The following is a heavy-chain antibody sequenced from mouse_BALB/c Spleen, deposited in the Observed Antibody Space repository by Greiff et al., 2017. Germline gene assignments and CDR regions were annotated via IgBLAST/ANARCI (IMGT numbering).Heavy chain of an antibody. Sequence: EVQRVESGGGLVKPGGSLKLSCAASGFTFSSYAMSWVRQSPEKRLEWVAEISSGGSYTYYPDTVTGRFTISRDNAKNTLYLEMSSLRSEDTAMYYCARLLRGYYAMDYWGQGTSVTVSS. J-gene: IGHJ4*01. V-gene: IGHV5-9-4*01. CDR1: GFTFSSYA. CDR2: ISSGGSYT. CDR3: ARLLRGYYAMDY. D-gene: IGHD1-1*01.